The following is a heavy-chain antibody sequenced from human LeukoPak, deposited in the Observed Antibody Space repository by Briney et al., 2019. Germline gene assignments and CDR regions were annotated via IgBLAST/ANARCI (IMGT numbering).Heavy chain of an antibody. D-gene: IGHD1-26*01. CDR1: GDTFSRYG. Sequence: ASVKVSCKPSGDTFSRYGISWVRRAPGQGLEFMGGIIPLLGSANYPQNFQGRVTITADKATSTVYMDLSSLGSGYTAVYYCARVGVYSGTYYFDSWGLGTQVTVSS. CDR3: ARVGVYSGTYYFDS. J-gene: IGHJ4*01. CDR2: IIPLLGSA. V-gene: IGHV1-69*06.